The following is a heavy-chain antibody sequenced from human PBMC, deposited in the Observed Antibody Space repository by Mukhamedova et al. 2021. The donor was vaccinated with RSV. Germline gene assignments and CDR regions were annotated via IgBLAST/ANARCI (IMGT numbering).Heavy chain of an antibody. CDR2: INHSGST. V-gene: IGHV4-34*01. J-gene: IGHJ4*02. CDR3: ARGGGWGKGFDY. Sequence: SWIRQPPGKGLEWIGEINHSGSTNYNPSLKSRVTISVDTSKNQFSLKLSSVTAADTAVYYCARGGGWGKGFDYWGQGTLATVSS. D-gene: IGHD7-27*01.